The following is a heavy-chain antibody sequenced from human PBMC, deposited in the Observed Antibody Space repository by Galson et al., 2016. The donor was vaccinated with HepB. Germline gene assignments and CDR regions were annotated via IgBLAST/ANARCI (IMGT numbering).Heavy chain of an antibody. D-gene: IGHD6-13*01. CDR3: ARDAVAVNGTLHFYHYGMDV. CDR2: VIPGNGDT. V-gene: IGHV1-3*01. J-gene: IGHJ6*02. Sequence: SVKVSCKASAYTFTNYAIHWVRQAPGQGLEWMGWVIPGNGDTKYSQTFQGRVTFARDTSANTAYMELSSLRSEDTAVYYCARDAVAVNGTLHFYHYGMDVWGQGTTVTVSS. CDR1: AYTFTNYA.